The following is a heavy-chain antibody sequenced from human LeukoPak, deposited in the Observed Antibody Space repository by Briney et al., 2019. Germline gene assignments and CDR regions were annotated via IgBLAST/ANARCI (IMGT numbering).Heavy chain of an antibody. CDR3: ARADPNASGYFYRFNWFDP. CDR1: GGSISIYY. V-gene: IGHV4-59*01. Sequence: SETLSLTATFPGGSISIYYWNWVRQPTGKGLEWIGIIYSSGSTDYNPSLKSRVTISLDTSKFQFSLRLNSVTAADTAVYYCARADPNASGYFYRFNWFDPWGQGTLVTVSS. J-gene: IGHJ5*02. CDR2: IYSSGST. D-gene: IGHD3-10*01.